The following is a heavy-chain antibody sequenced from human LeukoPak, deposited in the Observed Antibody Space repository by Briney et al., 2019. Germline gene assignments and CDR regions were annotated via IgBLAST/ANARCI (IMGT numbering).Heavy chain of an antibody. D-gene: IGHD3-16*01. Sequence: GRSLRLSCAASGFTFGSYAMHWVRQAPGKGLEWVAVISYDGSNKYYADSVKGRFTISRDNSKNTLYLQMNSLRAEDTAVYYCARDRGGDGNWYFDLWGRGTLVTVSS. CDR3: ARDRGGDGNWYFDL. V-gene: IGHV3-30*04. J-gene: IGHJ2*01. CDR2: ISYDGSNK. CDR1: GFTFGSYA.